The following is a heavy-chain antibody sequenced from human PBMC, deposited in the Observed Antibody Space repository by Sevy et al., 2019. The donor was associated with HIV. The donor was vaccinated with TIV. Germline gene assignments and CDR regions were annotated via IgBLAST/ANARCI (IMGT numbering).Heavy chain of an antibody. V-gene: IGHV4-34*01. CDR1: GGSFSGYY. J-gene: IGHJ3*02. Sequence: SETLSLTCAVYGGSFSGYYWSWIRQPPGKGLEWIGEINHSGSTNYNPSLKSRVTISVETSKNQFSLKLSSMTAADTAVYYCARPPGYGGNSGAFDIWGQGTMVTVSS. CDR2: INHSGST. CDR3: ARPPGYGGNSGAFDI. D-gene: IGHD2-21*02.